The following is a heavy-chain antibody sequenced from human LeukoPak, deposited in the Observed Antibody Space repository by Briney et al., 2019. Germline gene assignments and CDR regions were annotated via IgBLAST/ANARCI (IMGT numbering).Heavy chain of an antibody. Sequence: GGSLRLSCAASGLTFSSYGMHWVRQAPGKGLEWVAVISYDGSNKYYADSVKGRFTISRDNSKNTLYLQMNSLRAEDTAVYYCAKEIVSPDYWGQGTLVTVSS. D-gene: IGHD2/OR15-2a*01. J-gene: IGHJ4*02. CDR3: AKEIVSPDY. CDR1: GLTFSSYG. V-gene: IGHV3-30*18. CDR2: ISYDGSNK.